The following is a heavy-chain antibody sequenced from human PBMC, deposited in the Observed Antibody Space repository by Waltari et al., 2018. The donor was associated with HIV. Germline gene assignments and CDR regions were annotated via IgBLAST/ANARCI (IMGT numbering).Heavy chain of an antibody. D-gene: IGHD3-10*01. CDR3: ARGRRWLQFHGHYYFDY. Sequence: QVQLQESGPGLVKPSETLSLTCTVPSDAIKIDYWNWIRQPPGKELEWIGYISYSGSTKYGPLKSRVTLSMVSSKNQFSLKLRSVTAADTAVYFCARGRRWLQFHGHYYFDYWGQGTLVTVSS. CDR2: ISYSGST. CDR1: SDAIKIDY. J-gene: IGHJ4*02. V-gene: IGHV4-59*01.